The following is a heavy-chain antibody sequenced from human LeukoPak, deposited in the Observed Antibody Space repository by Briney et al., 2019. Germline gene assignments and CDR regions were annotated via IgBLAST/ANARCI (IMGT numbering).Heavy chain of an antibody. J-gene: IGHJ4*02. CDR3: ARDRSSNYGDGYFGY. CDR2: IYSGGST. Sequence: GGSLRLSCAASGFTVSSNYMSWVRQAPGKGLEWVSVIYSGGSTYYADSVKGRFTISRDNSRNTLYLQMNSLRAEDTAVYYCARDRSSNYGDGYFGYWGQGTLVTVSS. CDR1: GFTVSSNY. D-gene: IGHD4-11*01. V-gene: IGHV3-66*02.